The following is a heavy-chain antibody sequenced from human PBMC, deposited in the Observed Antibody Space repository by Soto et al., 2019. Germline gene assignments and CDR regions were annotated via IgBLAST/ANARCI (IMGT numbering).Heavy chain of an antibody. CDR1: GGSISSYY. V-gene: IGHV4-59*08. Sequence: PSETLSLTCTVSGGSISSYYWSWIRQPPGKGLEWIGYIYYSGSTNYNPSLKSRVTISVDTSKNQFSLKLSSVTAADTAVYYCAGGGYCSGGSCYPHYWAQGTLVTVSS. J-gene: IGHJ4*02. CDR3: AGGGYCSGGSCYPHY. CDR2: IYYSGST. D-gene: IGHD2-15*01.